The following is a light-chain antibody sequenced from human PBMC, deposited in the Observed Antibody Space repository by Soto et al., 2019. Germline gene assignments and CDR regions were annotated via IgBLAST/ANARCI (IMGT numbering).Light chain of an antibody. V-gene: IGLV2-14*01. CDR1: SSDIGGYNS. J-gene: IGLJ2*01. CDR3: SSYRSTDTVI. Sequence: QPVLTQPASVSGSPGQSITISCIGTSSDIGGYNSVSWYQHHPGKAPKLMIYDVSSRPSAVSNRFSGSKSGNTASLTISGLQAEDEADYYCSSYRSTDTVIFGGGTKLTVL. CDR2: DVS.